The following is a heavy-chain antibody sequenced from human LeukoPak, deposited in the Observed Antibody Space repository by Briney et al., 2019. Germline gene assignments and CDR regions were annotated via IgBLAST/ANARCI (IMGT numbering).Heavy chain of an antibody. D-gene: IGHD2-15*01. CDR2: ISGSGGDST. J-gene: IGHJ4*02. CDR3: AKTTYSTGGCVDS. CDR1: GFTFSTYA. Sequence: GGSLRLSCEASGFTFSTYAMTWVRQAPGKGPEWVSTISGSGGDSTYYADSVKGRFTISRDNSKNTLYLQMNSLRAEDTAVYYCAKTTYSTGGCVDSWGQGILVTVSS. V-gene: IGHV3-23*01.